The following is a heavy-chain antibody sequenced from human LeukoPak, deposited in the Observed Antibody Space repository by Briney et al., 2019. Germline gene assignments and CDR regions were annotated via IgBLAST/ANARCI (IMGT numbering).Heavy chain of an antibody. CDR3: AKVYCSSTSCYTLMYYFDY. CDR2: ISGSGGST. J-gene: IGHJ4*02. CDR1: GFTFSSYG. V-gene: IGHV3-23*01. D-gene: IGHD2-2*02. Sequence: PGGSLRLSCAASGFTFSSYGMSWVRQAPGKGLEWVSAISGSGGSTYYADSVKGRFTISRDNSKNTLYLQMNSLRAEDTAVYYCAKVYCSSTSCYTLMYYFDYWGQGTLVTVSS.